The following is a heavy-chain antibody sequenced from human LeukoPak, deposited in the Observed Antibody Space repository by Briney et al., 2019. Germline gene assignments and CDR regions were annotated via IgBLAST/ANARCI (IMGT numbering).Heavy chain of an antibody. J-gene: IGHJ6*02. V-gene: IGHV4-59*08. Sequence: SETLSLTCTVSGGSISSYYWSWIRQPPGKGLEWIGYIYYSGSTNYNPSLKSRVTISVDTSKNQFSLKLSSVTAADTAVYYCARTPYSRGGYYYYYGMDVWGQGTTVTVSS. CDR2: IYYSGST. D-gene: IGHD6-13*01. CDR1: GGSISSYY. CDR3: ARTPYSRGGYYYYYGMDV.